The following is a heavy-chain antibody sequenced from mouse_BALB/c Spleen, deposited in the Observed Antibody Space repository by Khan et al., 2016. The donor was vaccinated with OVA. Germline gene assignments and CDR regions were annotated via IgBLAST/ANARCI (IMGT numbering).Heavy chain of an antibody. V-gene: IGHV5-6-5*01. CDR3: ARDCWFTY. J-gene: IGHJ3*01. Sequence: EVELVESGGDLVKPGGSLKLSCAASGFTFSNYAMSWVRQTPEKRLEWVASISSGGTTYFPDSVMGRFTTSRDNGRNILYLQMSSLRSEDTAMYYCARDCWFTYWGQGTLVTVSA. CDR1: GFTFSNYA. CDR2: ISSGGTT.